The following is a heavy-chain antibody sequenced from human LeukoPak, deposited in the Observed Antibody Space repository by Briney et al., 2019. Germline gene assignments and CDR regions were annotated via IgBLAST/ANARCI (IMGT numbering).Heavy chain of an antibody. V-gene: IGHV3-30-3*01. D-gene: IGHD2-2*01. CDR1: GFTFSSYA. CDR2: ISYDGSDK. CDR3: ARDRSYCSSTSCHYVGYYYMDV. J-gene: IGHJ6*03. Sequence: GGSLRLSCAASGFTFSSYAMHWVRQAPGKGLEWVAVISYDGSDKYYADSVKGRFTISRDNSKNTLYLQMNSLRAEDTAVYYCARDRSYCSSTSCHYVGYYYMDVWGKGTTVTVSS.